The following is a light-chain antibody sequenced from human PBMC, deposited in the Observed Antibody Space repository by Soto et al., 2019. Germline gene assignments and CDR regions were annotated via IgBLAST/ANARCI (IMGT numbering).Light chain of an antibody. CDR1: SSDVGGYNY. CDR2: EVS. Sequence: QSALTQPASVSGSPGQSITISCTGTSSDVGGYNYVSWYQQHPGKAPKLMIYEVSNRPSGVSNRFSGSKSGNTASLAISGLQSGDEADYYCAAWDDSLNGDVFGTGTKLTVL. V-gene: IGLV2-14*01. CDR3: AAWDDSLNGDV. J-gene: IGLJ1*01.